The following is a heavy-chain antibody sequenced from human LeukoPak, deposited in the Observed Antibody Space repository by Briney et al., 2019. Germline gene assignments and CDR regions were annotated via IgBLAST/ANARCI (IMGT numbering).Heavy chain of an antibody. J-gene: IGHJ5*02. CDR3: ARLAQQLGRGVNWFDP. D-gene: IGHD6-13*01. V-gene: IGHV4-39*01. CDR1: GGSISSSSYY. CDR2: IYFSGTT. Sequence: SETLSLTCTVSGGSISSSSYYWGWIRQPPGKGLEWIGSIYFSGTTYYHPSLKSRVTISVDTSKNQFSLKLSSVTAADTAVYYCARLAQQLGRGVNWFDPWGQGTLVTVSS.